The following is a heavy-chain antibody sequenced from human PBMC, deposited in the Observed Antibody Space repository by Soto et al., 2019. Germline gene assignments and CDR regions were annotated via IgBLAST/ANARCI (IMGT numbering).Heavy chain of an antibody. Sequence: ASLKVSCKASGYTFTSYGISWVRQAPGQGLEWMGWISAYNGNTNYAQKLQGRVTMTTDTSTSTAYMELRSLRSDDTAVYYCARDSTTVTTGWFDPWGQGTLVTVSS. J-gene: IGHJ5*02. D-gene: IGHD4-17*01. V-gene: IGHV1-18*01. CDR1: GYTFTSYG. CDR2: ISAYNGNT. CDR3: ARDSTTVTTGWFDP.